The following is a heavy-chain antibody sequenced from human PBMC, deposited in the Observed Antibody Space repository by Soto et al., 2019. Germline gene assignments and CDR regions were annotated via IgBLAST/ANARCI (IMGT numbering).Heavy chain of an antibody. V-gene: IGHV3-23*01. Sequence: GGSLRLSCAASGFTFSSYAMSWVRQAPGKGLEWVSAISGSGGSTYYADSVKGRFTISRDNSKNTLYLQMNSLRAEDTAVYYCAKGHHFWSGYYHQVNVDYYMDVWGKGTTVTVSS. J-gene: IGHJ6*03. CDR1: GFTFSSYA. CDR2: ISGSGGST. CDR3: AKGHHFWSGYYHQVNVDYYMDV. D-gene: IGHD3-3*02.